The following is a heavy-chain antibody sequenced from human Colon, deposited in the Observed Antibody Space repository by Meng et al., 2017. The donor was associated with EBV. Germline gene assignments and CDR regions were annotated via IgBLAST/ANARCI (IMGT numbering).Heavy chain of an antibody. CDR1: GGSISRSDW. Sequence: QVQLQESGPGLVKPSGTLSLTCAVSGGSISRSDWWSWVRQPPGKGLEWIGETSQSGSTDYSPSLKRRVIISIDTSKNQFSLNLRSVTAADTAVYYCARVSSGWDYFDYWGQGTLVTVS. CDR3: ARVSSGWDYFDY. J-gene: IGHJ4*02. V-gene: IGHV4-4*02. D-gene: IGHD6-19*01. CDR2: TSQSGST.